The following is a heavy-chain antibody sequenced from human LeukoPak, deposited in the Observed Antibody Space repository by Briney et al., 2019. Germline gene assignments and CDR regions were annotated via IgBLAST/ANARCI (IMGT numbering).Heavy chain of an antibody. CDR3: AKVDIVATIDAGRLVDY. J-gene: IGHJ4*02. D-gene: IGHD5-12*01. CDR1: GFTFSSYG. Sequence: GRSLRLSCAASGFTFSSYGMQWFRQAPDQGLEWVAAISNDGSNKYYADSVKGRFTISRDNSKNTLYLQMNSLRAEDTAVYYCAKVDIVATIDAGRLVDYWGQGTLVTVSS. CDR2: ISNDGSNK. V-gene: IGHV3-30*18.